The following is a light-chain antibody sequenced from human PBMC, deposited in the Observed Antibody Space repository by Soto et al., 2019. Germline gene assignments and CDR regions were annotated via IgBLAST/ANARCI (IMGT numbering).Light chain of an antibody. CDR2: GSS. Sequence: EIVLTQSPGTLSLSPGERATLSCRASQSITSSYLAWYQQKPGQATRLLIYGSSRRATGIPDRFSGSGSGTDFTLTISGLEPEDFAVYYCQQYGSSPITFGQGTRLEIK. J-gene: IGKJ5*01. CDR1: QSITSSY. CDR3: QQYGSSPIT. V-gene: IGKV3-20*01.